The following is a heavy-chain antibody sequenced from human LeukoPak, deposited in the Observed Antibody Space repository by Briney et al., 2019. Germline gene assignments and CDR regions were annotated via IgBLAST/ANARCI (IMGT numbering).Heavy chain of an antibody. J-gene: IGHJ6*03. Sequence: ASVKVSCKASGYTFTSYGISWVRQAPGQGLEWMGWISAYNGNTNYAQKLQGRVTMTTDTSTSTAYMELRSLRSDDTAVYYCARDALGRIRGYYYYMGVWGKGTTVTVSS. D-gene: IGHD1-26*01. V-gene: IGHV1-18*01. CDR2: ISAYNGNT. CDR3: ARDALGRIRGYYYYMGV. CDR1: GYTFTSYG.